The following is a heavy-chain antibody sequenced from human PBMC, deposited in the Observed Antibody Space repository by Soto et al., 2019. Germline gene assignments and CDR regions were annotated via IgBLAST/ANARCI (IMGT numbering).Heavy chain of an antibody. CDR3: ASWGVVGQTY. CDR1: GGSISSYY. V-gene: IGHV4-59*01. CDR2: IYYSGST. D-gene: IGHD3-22*01. J-gene: IGHJ4*02. Sequence: SETLSLTCTVSGGSISSYYWSWIRQPPGKGLEWIGYIYYSGSTNYNPSLKSRVTISVDTSKNQFSPKLSSVTAADTAVYYCASWGVVGQTYRGQGTLVTVSS.